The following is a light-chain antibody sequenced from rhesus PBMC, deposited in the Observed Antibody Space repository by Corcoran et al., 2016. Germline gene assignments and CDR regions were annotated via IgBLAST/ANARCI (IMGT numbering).Light chain of an antibody. Sequence: QAAPTQSPSVSGSHGQSVTISCTGTSSDIGVYNRVSWYQQHPGKAPKLMIYEDSQRPSGVSDRFSASKSGNTASLTISGLQAEDEADYYGSSYSSSSPYIFGAGTLLTVL. V-gene: IGLV2-13*03. CDR1: SSDIGVYNR. CDR2: EDS. CDR3: SSYSSSSPYI. J-gene: IGLJ1*01.